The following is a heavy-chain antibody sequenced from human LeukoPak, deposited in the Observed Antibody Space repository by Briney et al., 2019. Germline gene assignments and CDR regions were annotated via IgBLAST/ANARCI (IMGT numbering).Heavy chain of an antibody. D-gene: IGHD2-15*01. V-gene: IGHV5-51*01. CDR1: GYSFTSYW. Sequence: GESLKISCKVTGYSFTSYWIGWVRQMPGKGLEWMGIIYPGDSDTRYSPSFQGQVTISADKSISTAYLQWSSLKASDTAMYYCARHFCSGGSCHEGFDYWGQGTLVTVSS. CDR3: ARHFCSGGSCHEGFDY. CDR2: IYPGDSDT. J-gene: IGHJ4*02.